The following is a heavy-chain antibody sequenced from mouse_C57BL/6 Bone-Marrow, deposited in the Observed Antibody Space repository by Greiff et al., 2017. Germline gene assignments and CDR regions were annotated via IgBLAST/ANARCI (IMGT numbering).Heavy chain of an antibody. CDR1: GFTFSSYG. Sequence: EVKVVESGGDLVKPGGSLKLSCAASGFTFSSYGMSWVRQTPDKRLEWVATISSGGSYTYYPDSVKGRFTISRDNAKNTLYLQMSSLKSEDTAMYYCARQLFPYYYGSSLDYWGQGTTLTVSS. CDR2: ISSGGSYT. V-gene: IGHV5-6*01. CDR3: ARQLFPYYYGSSLDY. J-gene: IGHJ2*01. D-gene: IGHD1-1*01.